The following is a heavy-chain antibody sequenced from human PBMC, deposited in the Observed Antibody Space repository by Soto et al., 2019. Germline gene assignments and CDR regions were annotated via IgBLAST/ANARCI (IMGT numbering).Heavy chain of an antibody. D-gene: IGHD4-17*01. Sequence: VASVKVSCKASGGTFSGYTISWVRQAPGQGLEWMGGIIPIFGTANYAQKFQGRVTITADKSTSTAYMELSSLRSEDTAVYYCARGLTTVTGYYYYGMDVWGQGTTVTVSS. CDR3: ARGLTTVTGYYYYGMDV. CDR2: IIPIFGTA. J-gene: IGHJ6*02. V-gene: IGHV1-69*06. CDR1: GGTFSGYT.